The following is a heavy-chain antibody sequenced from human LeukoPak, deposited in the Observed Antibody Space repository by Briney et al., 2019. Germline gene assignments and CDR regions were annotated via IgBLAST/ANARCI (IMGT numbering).Heavy chain of an antibody. CDR2: FDPEDGET. Sequence: ASVKVSCKVSRCTLTELSMHWVRQAPGKGLEWMGGFDPEDGETIYAQKFQGRVTMTEDTSTDTAYMELSSLRSEDTAVYYCATAPLAAAGRFDYWGQGTLVTVSS. CDR1: RCTLTELS. J-gene: IGHJ4*02. CDR3: ATAPLAAAGRFDY. V-gene: IGHV1-24*01. D-gene: IGHD6-13*01.